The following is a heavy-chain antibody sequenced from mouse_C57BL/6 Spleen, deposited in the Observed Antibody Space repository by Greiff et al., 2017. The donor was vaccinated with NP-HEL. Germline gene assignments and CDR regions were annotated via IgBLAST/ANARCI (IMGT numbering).Heavy chain of an antibody. V-gene: IGHV1-62-2*01. D-gene: IGHD1-1*01. Sequence: QVQLQESGAELVKPGASVKLSCKASGYTFTEYTIHWVKQRSGQGLEWIGWFYSGSGSMKYNEKFKDKGTLTADKSSSTVYMELRRLTSEDSAVFFWARHEKGDYGSGFAYWGQGTLVTVAA. CDR1: GYTFTEYT. CDR3: ARHEKGDYGSGFAY. J-gene: IGHJ3*01. CDR2: FYSGSGSM.